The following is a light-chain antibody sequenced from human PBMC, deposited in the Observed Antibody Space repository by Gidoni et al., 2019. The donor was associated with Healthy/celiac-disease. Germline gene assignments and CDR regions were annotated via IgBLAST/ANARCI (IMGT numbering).Light chain of an antibody. CDR2: AAS. J-gene: IGKJ2*01. CDR3: LQDYNYPYT. Sequence: ASKMTQSPSSLSASVGDRVTITCRASQGIRNDLGWYQQKPGKAPKLLIYAASSLQSGVPSRFSGSGSGTDFTLTISSLQPEDFAPYYCLQDYNYPYTFGQGTKLEIK. CDR1: QGIRND. V-gene: IGKV1-6*01.